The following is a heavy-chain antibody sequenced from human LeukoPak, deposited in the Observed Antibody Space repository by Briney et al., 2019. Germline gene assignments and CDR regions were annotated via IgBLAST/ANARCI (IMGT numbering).Heavy chain of an antibody. CDR1: GGSISSSSYY. CDR2: IYYSGST. D-gene: IGHD3-22*01. J-gene: IGHJ4*02. Sequence: SETLSLTCTVSGGSISSSSYYWGWIRQPPGKGLEWIGSIYYSGSTYYNPSLKSRVTISVDTSKNQFSLKLSSVTAADTAVYYCARHFYDSSGYPWDYWGQGTLVTVSS. CDR3: ARHFYDSSGYPWDY. V-gene: IGHV4-39*07.